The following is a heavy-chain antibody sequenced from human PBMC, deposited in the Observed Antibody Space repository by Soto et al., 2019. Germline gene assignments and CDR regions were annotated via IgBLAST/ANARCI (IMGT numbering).Heavy chain of an antibody. Sequence: QVQLVESGGGVVQPGRSLRLSCAASGFTFSSYAMHWVRQAPGKGLEWVAVIAYDGRNKYYADSVKGRFTISRDNSKNTLYLQMSSLRIEATAVYYCARELDRVFYYWCQGSLVTVSS. CDR2: IAYDGRNK. D-gene: IGHD1-1*01. J-gene: IGHJ4*02. V-gene: IGHV3-30*04. CDR3: ARELDRVFYY. CDR1: GFTFSSYA.